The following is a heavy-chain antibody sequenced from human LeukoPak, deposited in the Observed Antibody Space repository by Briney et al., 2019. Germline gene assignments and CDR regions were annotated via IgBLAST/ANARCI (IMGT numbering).Heavy chain of an antibody. Sequence: GGSLRLSCAASGFTFSSYGMSWLRQAPGKGLEGVSAISGSGGSTSYADSVKGRFTISRDNSKNTLYLQMNSLRAEDTAVYYCAKDWCKYCSSTSCSDYWGQGTLVTVSS. J-gene: IGHJ4*02. CDR3: AKDWCKYCSSTSCSDY. D-gene: IGHD2-2*01. CDR2: ISGSGGST. CDR1: GFTFSSYG. V-gene: IGHV3-23*01.